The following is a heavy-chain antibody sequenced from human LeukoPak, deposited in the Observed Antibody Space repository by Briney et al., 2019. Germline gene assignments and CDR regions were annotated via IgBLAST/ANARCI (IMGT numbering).Heavy chain of an antibody. D-gene: IGHD6-19*01. J-gene: IGHJ4*02. CDR2: IYYSGST. CDR1: GGSISSGDYY. CDR3: ASYTGYSSGWYGQD. Sequence: PSQTLSLTCTVSGGSISSGDYYWSWIRQPPGKGLEWIGYIYYSGSTYYNPSLKSRVTISVDTSKIQFSLKLSSVTAADTAVYYCASYTGYSSGWYGQDWGQGTLVTVSS. V-gene: IGHV4-30-4*08.